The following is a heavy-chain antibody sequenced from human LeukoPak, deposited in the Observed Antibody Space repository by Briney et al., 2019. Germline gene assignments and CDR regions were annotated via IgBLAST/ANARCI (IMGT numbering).Heavy chain of an antibody. J-gene: IGHJ4*02. CDR1: GFTFSSYA. D-gene: IGHD5-12*01. CDR2: SSGGVENR. CDR3: AKDLGHSGYDSLYDY. Sequence: GGTLRLSCAASGFTFSSYALSWVRQAPGKELKGGSSSSGGVENRYYADSGKGRLIISKDDSKNTLYMQMNSLRAEDTAVYYCAKDLGHSGYDSLYDYWGQGTLVTVSS. V-gene: IGHV3-23*01.